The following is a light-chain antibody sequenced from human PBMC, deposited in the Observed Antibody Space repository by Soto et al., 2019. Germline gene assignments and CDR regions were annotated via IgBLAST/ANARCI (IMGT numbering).Light chain of an antibody. J-gene: IGKJ4*01. V-gene: IGKV3-15*01. CDR1: QSVSNT. CDR2: DAS. Sequence: EIVMTQSPATLSVSPGERDTNSCRASQSVSNTLAWYQHKPGQAPRLLIYDASTRATGIPARFSGSGSGTEFTLTISSLQSEDFAVYYCQQYNNWPPVTFGGGTKVDIK. CDR3: QQYNNWPPVT.